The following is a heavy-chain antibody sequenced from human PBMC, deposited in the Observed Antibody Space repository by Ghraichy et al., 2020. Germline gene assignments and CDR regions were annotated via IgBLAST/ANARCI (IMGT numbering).Heavy chain of an antibody. D-gene: IGHD2-21*02. V-gene: IGHV3-74*01. Sequence: GGSLRLSCAASGFTSSSYWMHWVRQAPGKGLVWVSRINSDGSNTNYADSVKGRFTISRDNAKNTLYLQMNSLRAEDTAVYYCARSRLTATNAFDVWGQGTMVTVSS. CDR2: INSDGSNT. CDR1: GFTSSSYW. J-gene: IGHJ3*01. CDR3: ARSRLTATNAFDV.